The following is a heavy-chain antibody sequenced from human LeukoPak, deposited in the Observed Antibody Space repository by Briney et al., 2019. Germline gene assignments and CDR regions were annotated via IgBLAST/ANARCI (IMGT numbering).Heavy chain of an antibody. Sequence: GGSPRLSCAASGFTFSSYWMSWVCQAPGKGLEWVANIKQDGSEKYYVDSVKGRFTISRDNAKNSLYLQMNSLRAEDTAVYYCAREAYSSGWYGGYFDYWGQGTLVTVSS. CDR2: IKQDGSEK. D-gene: IGHD6-19*01. J-gene: IGHJ4*02. V-gene: IGHV3-7*01. CDR3: AREAYSSGWYGGYFDY. CDR1: GFTFSSYW.